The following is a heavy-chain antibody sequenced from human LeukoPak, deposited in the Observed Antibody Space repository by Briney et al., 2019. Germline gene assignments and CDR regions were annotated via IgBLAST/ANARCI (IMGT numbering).Heavy chain of an antibody. CDR3: ARVVGSVNSNRFDP. CDR1: GFTFSSYS. J-gene: IGHJ5*02. D-gene: IGHD1-26*01. Sequence: PGESLRLSCAASGFTFSSYSMNWVRQAPGKGLEWVSYISSSGSTIYYADSVKGRFTISRDNAKNSLYLQMNSLRAEDTAVYYCARVVGSVNSNRFDPWGQGTLVTVSS. CDR2: ISSSGSTI. V-gene: IGHV3-48*04.